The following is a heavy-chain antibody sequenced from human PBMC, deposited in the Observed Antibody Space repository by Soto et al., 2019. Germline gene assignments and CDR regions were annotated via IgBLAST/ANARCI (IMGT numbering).Heavy chain of an antibody. Sequence: SETLSLTCTVSGGSISSGGYYWSWIRQHPGKGLEWIGYIYYSGSTYYDPSLKSRVTISVDTSKNQFSLKLSSVTAADTAVYYCARDLRGYSYGAFDPWGQGTLVTVSS. V-gene: IGHV4-31*03. CDR1: GGSISSGGYY. J-gene: IGHJ5*02. CDR2: IYYSGST. CDR3: ARDLRGYSYGAFDP. D-gene: IGHD5-18*01.